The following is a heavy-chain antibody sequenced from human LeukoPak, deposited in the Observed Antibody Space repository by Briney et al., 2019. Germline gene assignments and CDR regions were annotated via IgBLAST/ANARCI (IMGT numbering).Heavy chain of an antibody. J-gene: IGHJ3*02. CDR2: FYYTGST. V-gene: IGHV4-39*01. Sequence: SETLSLTCTVSGGSISSNGYYWGWIRQPPGKGLEWIGSFYYTGSTFYSPSLKSRVTISVGTSKNQSSLKLSSVTAADTAVYYCARRSGTYHAFDIWGQGTMVTVSS. CDR1: GGSISSNGYY. CDR3: ARRSGTYHAFDI. D-gene: IGHD1-26*01.